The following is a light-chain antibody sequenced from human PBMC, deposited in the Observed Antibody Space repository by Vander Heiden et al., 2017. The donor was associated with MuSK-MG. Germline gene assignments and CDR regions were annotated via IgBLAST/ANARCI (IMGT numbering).Light chain of an antibody. Sequence: SALTQPASVSGSPGQSITISCTGTSSDVGSANLFPWYQQPPGNDLHLMIYEVRKRPSGVSNRFSCSKSGNTASLTIAGLQAEDEDDYYCCSSAGSSTRFGGGTKLTVL. CDR1: SSDVGSANL. CDR2: EVR. J-gene: IGLJ2*01. V-gene: IGLV2-23*02. CDR3: CSSAGSSTR.